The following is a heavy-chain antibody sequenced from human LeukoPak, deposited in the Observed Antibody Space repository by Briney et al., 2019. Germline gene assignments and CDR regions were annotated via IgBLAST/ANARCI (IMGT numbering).Heavy chain of an antibody. D-gene: IGHD3-16*02. CDR1: GYTFTGYY. CDR3: ARDMITFGGVIITPDDAFDI. CDR2: INPNSGGT. Sequence: ASVKVSCKASGYTFTGYYMHWVRQAPGQGLEWMGWINPNSGGTNYAQKFQGRVTMTRDTSISTAYMELSRLRSDDTAVYYCARDMITFGGVIITPDDAFDIWGQGTMVTVSS. J-gene: IGHJ3*02. V-gene: IGHV1-2*02.